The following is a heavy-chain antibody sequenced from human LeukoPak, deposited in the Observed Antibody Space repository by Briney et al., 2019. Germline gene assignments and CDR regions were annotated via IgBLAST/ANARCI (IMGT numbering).Heavy chain of an antibody. CDR2: IYYSGST. CDR3: ARDTSPKGMDV. J-gene: IGHJ6*02. D-gene: IGHD3-3*01. Sequence: PETLSLTCTVSGGSISSYYWSWIRQPPGKGLEWIGYIYYSGSTNYNPSLKSRVTISVDTSKNQFSLKLSSVTAADTAVYYCARDTSPKGMDVWGQGTTVTVSS. CDR1: GGSISSYY. V-gene: IGHV4-59*01.